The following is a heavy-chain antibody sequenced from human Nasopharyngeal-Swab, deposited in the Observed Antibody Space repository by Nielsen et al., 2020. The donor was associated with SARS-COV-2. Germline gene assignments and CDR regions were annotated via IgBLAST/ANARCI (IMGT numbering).Heavy chain of an antibody. CDR1: GFTFSNAW. D-gene: IGHD5-12*01. CDR3: TWSGYDLDYYYMDV. CDR2: IKSKTDGGTT. J-gene: IGHJ6*03. Sequence: GGSLRLSCAASGFTFSNAWMSWVRQAPGKGLEWVGRIKSKTDGGTTDYAAPVKGRFTISRDDSKNTLYLQMNSLKTEDTAVYYCTWSGYDLDYYYMDVWGKGTTVTVSS. V-gene: IGHV3-15*01.